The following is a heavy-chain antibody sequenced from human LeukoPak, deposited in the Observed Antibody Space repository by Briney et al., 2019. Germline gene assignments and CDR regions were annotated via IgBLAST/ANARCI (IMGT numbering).Heavy chain of an antibody. CDR3: AKIPDVSYY. CDR2: IGASGGSI. Sequence: GGSLRLSCAVSGFTFSSYAMIWVRQAPGKGLVWVSCIGASGGSIYYTDSVKGRFTISRDNSKSTLYLQMSSLRVEDTAVYYCAKIPDVSYYWGQGTLVSVSS. V-gene: IGHV3-23*01. D-gene: IGHD5/OR15-5a*01. J-gene: IGHJ4*02. CDR1: GFTFSSYA.